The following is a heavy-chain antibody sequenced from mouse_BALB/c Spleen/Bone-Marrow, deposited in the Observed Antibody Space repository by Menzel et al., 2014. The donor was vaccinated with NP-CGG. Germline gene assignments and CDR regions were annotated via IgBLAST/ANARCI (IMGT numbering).Heavy chain of an antibody. CDR3: ARGSSYFDY. CDR2: ISDGGSYT. Sequence: EVMLVESGGGLVKPGGSLKLSCAASGFTFSDYYMYWVRQTPEKRLEWVATISDGGSYTYYLDSVKGRFTISRDNAKNNLYLQMSSLKSEDTAMYYCARGSSYFDYWGQGTTLTVSP. J-gene: IGHJ2*01. D-gene: IGHD1-1*01. V-gene: IGHV5-4*02. CDR1: GFTFSDYY.